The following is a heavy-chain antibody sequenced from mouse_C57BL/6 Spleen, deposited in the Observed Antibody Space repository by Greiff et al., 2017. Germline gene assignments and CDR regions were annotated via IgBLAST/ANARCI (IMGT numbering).Heavy chain of an antibody. CDR3: ARTLDGYRYFDV. J-gene: IGHJ1*03. Sequence: VKVVESGAELARPGASVKLSCKASGYTFTSYGISWVKQRTGQGLEWIGEIYPRSGNTYYNEKFKGKATLTADKSSSTAYMELRSLTSEDSAVYFCARTLDGYRYFDVWGTGTTVTVSS. D-gene: IGHD2-3*01. V-gene: IGHV1-81*01. CDR1: GYTFTSYG. CDR2: IYPRSGNT.